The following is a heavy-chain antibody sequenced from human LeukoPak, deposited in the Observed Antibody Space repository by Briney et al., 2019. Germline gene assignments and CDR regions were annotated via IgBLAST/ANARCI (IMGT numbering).Heavy chain of an antibody. J-gene: IGHJ5*02. CDR3: AKYWAKNWFDP. CDR2: ISGSGGST. V-gene: IGHV3-23*01. D-gene: IGHD2-15*01. CDR1: GFTFSSNY. Sequence: GGSLRLSCAASGFTFSSNYMSWVRQAPGKGLEWVSAISGSGGSTYYADSVKGRFTISRDNSKNTLYLQMNSLRAEDTAVYYCAKYWAKNWFDPWGQGTLVTVSS.